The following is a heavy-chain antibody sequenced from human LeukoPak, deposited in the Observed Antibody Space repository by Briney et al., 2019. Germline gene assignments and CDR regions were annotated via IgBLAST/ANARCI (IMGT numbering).Heavy chain of an antibody. Sequence: PGGSLRLSCSASGFTFSNYAMHWVRQAPGKGLEFVSSIGSNGISTYYADSVKGRFTISRDNSKNTLYLQMSSLSPEDTAMYYCVKISYSGGYYFDYWGQGTLVTVSS. CDR2: IGSNGIST. CDR3: VKISYSGGYYFDY. J-gene: IGHJ4*02. D-gene: IGHD1-26*01. CDR1: GFTFSNYA. V-gene: IGHV3-64D*06.